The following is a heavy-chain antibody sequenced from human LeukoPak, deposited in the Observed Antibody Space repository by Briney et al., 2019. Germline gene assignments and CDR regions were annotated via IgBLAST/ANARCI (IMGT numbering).Heavy chain of an antibody. CDR3: ARRYCSGGSCYTDAY. D-gene: IGHD2-15*01. CDR2: ISAYNGNT. J-gene: IGHJ4*02. Sequence: ASVKVSCTASGYTFTSYGISWVRQAPGQGLEWMGWISAYNGNTNYAQKLQGRVTMTTDTSTSTAYMELRSLRSDDTAVYYCARRYCSGGSCYTDAYWGQGTLVTVSS. CDR1: GYTFTSYG. V-gene: IGHV1-18*01.